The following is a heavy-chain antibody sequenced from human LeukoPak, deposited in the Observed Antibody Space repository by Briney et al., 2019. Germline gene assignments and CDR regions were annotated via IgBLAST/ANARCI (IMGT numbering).Heavy chain of an antibody. Sequence: PSETLSLTCAVYGGSFSNYYWSWIRQSPGKGLEWVGEINHSGSTNYNPSLKSRVTISVDTYKNQFSLKLSSVTAADTAVYYCARVDTAMVTLFDYWGQGTLVTVSS. CDR2: INHSGST. J-gene: IGHJ4*02. CDR1: GGSFSNYY. D-gene: IGHD5-18*01. V-gene: IGHV4-34*01. CDR3: ARVDTAMVTLFDY.